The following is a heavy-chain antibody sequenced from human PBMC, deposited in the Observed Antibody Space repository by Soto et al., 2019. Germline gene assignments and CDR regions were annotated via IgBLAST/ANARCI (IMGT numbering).Heavy chain of an antibody. CDR3: VKNRWYTYYAFDY. V-gene: IGHV3-23*01. D-gene: IGHD6-13*01. J-gene: IGHJ4*02. CDR2: LGKTGA. CDR1: GFTFSSHA. Sequence: EVQLLESGGGLVQPGGSLRLSCAASGFTFSSHAMSWVRQSPVKGLELVASLGKTGAYYADSVKGRFSISRDTSKSTLFLQLNNVRADDSAIYYCVKNRWYTYYAFDYWGQGTLVTVSS.